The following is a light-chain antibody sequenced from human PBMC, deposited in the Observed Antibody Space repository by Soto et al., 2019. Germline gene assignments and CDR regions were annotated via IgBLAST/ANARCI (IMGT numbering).Light chain of an antibody. J-gene: IGKJ4*01. CDR1: QSISTY. V-gene: IGKV1-39*01. Sequence: DIQMTQSPSSLSASVGDRVTITCRAIQSISTYLQWYQQKRGKAANLLTYATSSLESCVPSSFSRTRYRTDFTLTISSLQPEDFATYFCQHGYSTPLTSGGATRVHIK. CDR2: ATS. CDR3: QHGYSTPLT.